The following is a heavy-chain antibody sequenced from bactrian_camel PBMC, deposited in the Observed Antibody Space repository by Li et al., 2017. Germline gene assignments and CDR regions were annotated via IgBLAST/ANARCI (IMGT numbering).Heavy chain of an antibody. J-gene: IGHJ6*01. V-gene: IGHV3S1*01. CDR3: AKSDGTYFSN. D-gene: IGHD6*01. Sequence: HVQLVESGGGSVQAGGSLKLSCGASRDPHDRHSGYCMAWFRQAPGREREAVAATHTGGGRTSYADAVKGRFIISADNAKNTVFLQMDGLKSEDTAMYYCAKSDGTYFSNWGQGTQVTVS. CDR1: RDPHDRHSGYC. CDR2: THTGGGRT.